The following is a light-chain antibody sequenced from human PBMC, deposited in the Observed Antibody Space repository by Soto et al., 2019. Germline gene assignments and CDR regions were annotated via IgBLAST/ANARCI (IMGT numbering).Light chain of an antibody. CDR1: TSNIGNNA. CDR2: SNN. CDR3: AAWDDSLSGMV. V-gene: IGLV1-44*01. J-gene: IGLJ3*02. Sequence: QSVLTQPPAASGTPGQRVTISCSGSTSNIGNNAVIWYQQLPGTAPELLIYSNNQRPSGVPDRFSGSKSGTSGSLAISGLQSEDEADYYCAAWDDSLSGMVFGGGTKVTVL.